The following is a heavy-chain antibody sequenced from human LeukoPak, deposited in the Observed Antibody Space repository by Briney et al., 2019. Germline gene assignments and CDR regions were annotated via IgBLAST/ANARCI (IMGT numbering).Heavy chain of an antibody. D-gene: IGHD7-27*01. CDR1: GYTFTGYY. CDR2: INPNSGAT. CDR3: ATEATGDLLY. J-gene: IGHJ4*02. V-gene: IGHV1-2*02. Sequence: ASVKVSCKASGYTFTGYYMHWVRQAPGQGLEWMGWINPNSGATNHAQKYQGRVTMTRDTSISTAYMELSSLRSDDTAIYYCATEATGDLLYWGQGTLVTVSS.